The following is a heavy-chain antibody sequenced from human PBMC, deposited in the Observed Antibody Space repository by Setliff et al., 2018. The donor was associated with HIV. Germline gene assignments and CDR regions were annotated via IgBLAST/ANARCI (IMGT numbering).Heavy chain of an antibody. CDR3: AKTNIPMPRSGTRLES. V-gene: IGHV4-4*02. J-gene: IGHJ4*02. D-gene: IGHD2-2*02. Sequence: PSETLSLTCVVSGFSIKNDNWWNWVRQTPGKGLEWIGQIFHDGTVTYKPSLESRVTILMDILKNQISLNVTSVTAADTATYYCAKTNIPMPRSGTRLESWGQGTLVTVSS. CDR1: GFSIKNDNW. CDR2: IFHDGTV.